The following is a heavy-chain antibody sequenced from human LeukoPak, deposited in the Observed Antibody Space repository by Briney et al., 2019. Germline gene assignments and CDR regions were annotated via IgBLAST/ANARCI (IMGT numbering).Heavy chain of an antibody. D-gene: IGHD1-26*01. CDR2: IYYSGST. Sequence: SETLSLTCSVSGGSISGNYRSWIRQPPGKGLEWIGYIYYSGSTSYNPSLKSRVTMSVDASKNQFSLNLISVTAADTAVYYCAKQSVATTPFDYWGQGTLVTVSS. CDR1: GGSISGNY. J-gene: IGHJ4*02. V-gene: IGHV4-59*08. CDR3: AKQSVATTPFDY.